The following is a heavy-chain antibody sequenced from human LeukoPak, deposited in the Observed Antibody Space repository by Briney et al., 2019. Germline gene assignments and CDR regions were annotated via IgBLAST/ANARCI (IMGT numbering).Heavy chain of an antibody. D-gene: IGHD3-22*01. V-gene: IGHV4-59*01. J-gene: IGHJ3*02. Sequence: PSETLSPTCTVSGGSIGSYYWSWIRQPPGKGLEWIGYIYDSGSTNYNPSLKSRVTISVDTSKNQFSLKLSSVTAADTAVYYCACLTTADAFDIWGQGTMVTVSS. CDR3: ACLTTADAFDI. CDR2: IYDSGST. CDR1: GGSIGSYY.